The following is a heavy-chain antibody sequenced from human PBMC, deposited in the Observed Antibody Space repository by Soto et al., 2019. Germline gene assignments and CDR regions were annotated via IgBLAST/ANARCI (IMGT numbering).Heavy chain of an antibody. CDR2: IYYSGST. CDR3: ARDARIAAAGSYYYGMDV. CDR1: GGSISSGGYY. D-gene: IGHD6-13*01. Sequence: TSETLSLTCTVSGGSISSGGYYWSWIRKHPGKGLEWIGYIYYSGSTYYNPSLKSRVTISVDTSKNQFSLKLSSVTAADTAVYYCARDARIAAAGSYYYGMDVWGQGTTVTVSS. V-gene: IGHV4-31*03. J-gene: IGHJ6*02.